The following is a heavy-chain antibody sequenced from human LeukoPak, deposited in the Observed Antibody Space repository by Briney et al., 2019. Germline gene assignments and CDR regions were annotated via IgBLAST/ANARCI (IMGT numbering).Heavy chain of an antibody. CDR3: ARATYYYDSSGYNGFDY. Sequence: SVKVSCKASGGTFSSYAISWVRQAPGQGLEWMGRIIPILGIANYAQKFQGRVTITADKSTSTAYMELSSLRSEDTAVYYCARATYYYDSSGYNGFDYWGQGTLVTVSS. V-gene: IGHV1-69*04. J-gene: IGHJ4*02. CDR2: IIPILGIA. D-gene: IGHD3-22*01. CDR1: GGTFSSYA.